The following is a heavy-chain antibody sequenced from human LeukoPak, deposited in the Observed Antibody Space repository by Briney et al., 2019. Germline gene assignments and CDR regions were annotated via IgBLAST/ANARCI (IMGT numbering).Heavy chain of an antibody. Sequence: ASVKVSCKASGYTFASYGVSWLRQAPGQGLEWLGWISAYSTNTLYAQSLQGRVTMTADTLTKTAYMDLRSLRSDDTAMYYCARDLAHDYYDSSYAAFDVWGQGTMVIVSS. J-gene: IGHJ3*01. D-gene: IGHD3-22*01. CDR1: GYTFASYG. V-gene: IGHV1-18*01. CDR2: ISAYSTNT. CDR3: ARDLAHDYYDSSYAAFDV.